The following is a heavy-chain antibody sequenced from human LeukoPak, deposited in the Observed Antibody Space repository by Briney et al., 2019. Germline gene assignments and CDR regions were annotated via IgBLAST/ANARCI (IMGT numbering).Heavy chain of an antibody. J-gene: IGHJ5*02. CDR3: ARTKDQYNWFDP. V-gene: IGHV4-59*01. Sequence: SETLSLTCSVSGGSISSYYWSWIRQSPEKGLEWIGYISYSGSTNYNPSLKSRVSISVDTSKNQFSLKLSSVTAADTAVYYCARTKDQYNWFDPWGQGTLVTVSS. CDR1: GGSISSYY. D-gene: IGHD2-2*01. CDR2: ISYSGST.